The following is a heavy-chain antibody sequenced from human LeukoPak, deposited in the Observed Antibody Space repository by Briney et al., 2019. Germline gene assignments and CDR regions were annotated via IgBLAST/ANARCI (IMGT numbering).Heavy chain of an antibody. V-gene: IGHV1-3*01. CDR3: ARDDFWSGYYPFDY. CDR2: INAGNGNT. J-gene: IGHJ4*02. Sequence: ASVKVSCKDSGYTFTSYAMHWVRQAPGQRLEWMGWINAGNGNTKYSQKLQGRVTMTTDTSTSTAYMELRSLRSDDTAVYYCARDDFWSGYYPFDYWGQGTLVTVSS. D-gene: IGHD3-3*01. CDR1: GYTFTSYA.